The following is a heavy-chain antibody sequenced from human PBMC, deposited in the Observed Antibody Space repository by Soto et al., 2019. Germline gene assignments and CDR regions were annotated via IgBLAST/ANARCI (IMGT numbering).Heavy chain of an antibody. Sequence: ASVKVSCKASGYTFTSYGISWVRQAPGQGLEWMGWISAYNGNTNYAQKLQGRVTMTTDTSTSTAYMELRSLRSDDTAVYYCAVTVLMVIVMDVWGQGTTVTVSS. V-gene: IGHV1-18*01. CDR1: GYTFTSYG. CDR2: ISAYNGNT. J-gene: IGHJ6*02. CDR3: AVTVLMVIVMDV. D-gene: IGHD2-8*01.